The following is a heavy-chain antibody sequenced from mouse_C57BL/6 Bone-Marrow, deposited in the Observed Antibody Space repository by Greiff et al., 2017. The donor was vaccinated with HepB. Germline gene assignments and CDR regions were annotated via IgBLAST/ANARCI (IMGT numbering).Heavy chain of an antibody. CDR2: INPNNGGT. Sequence: EVQLQQSGPELVKPGASVKISCKASGYTFTDYYMNWVKQSHGKSLEWIGDINPNNGGTSYNQKFKGKATLTVDKSSSTAYMELRSLTSEDSAVYYCARSHYGYDDYWGQGTTLTVSS. CDR1: GYTFTDYY. V-gene: IGHV1-26*01. D-gene: IGHD2-2*01. CDR3: ARSHYGYDDY. J-gene: IGHJ2*01.